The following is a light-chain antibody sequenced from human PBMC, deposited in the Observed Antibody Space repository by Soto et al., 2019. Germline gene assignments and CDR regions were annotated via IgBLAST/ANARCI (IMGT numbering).Light chain of an antibody. Sequence: QLVLTQSPSASASLGASVKVTCTLSSGHSSFAIAWHQQQPEKGPRYLMTLNSDGSHRKGDGIPDRFSGSSSGAERYLTISSLQSEDEGDYYCHPWGNGIRVFGGGTKLTVL. J-gene: IGLJ2*01. CDR3: HPWGNGIRV. CDR1: SGHSSFA. CDR2: LNSDGSH. V-gene: IGLV4-69*01.